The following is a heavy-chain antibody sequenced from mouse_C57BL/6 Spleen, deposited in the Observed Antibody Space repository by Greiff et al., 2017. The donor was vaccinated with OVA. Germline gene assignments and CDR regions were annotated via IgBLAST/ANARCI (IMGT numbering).Heavy chain of an antibody. CDR2: IRNKANNHAT. CDR3: TLANSYWYVDV. J-gene: IGHJ1*03. D-gene: IGHD1-1*01. V-gene: IGHV6-6*01. CDR1: GFTFSDAW. Sequence: EVQLQESGGGLVQPGGSMKLSCAASGFTFSDAWMDWVRQSPEKGLEWVAEIRNKANNHATYYAESVKGRFTIYRDDSKSSVYLQSNSLRAEDTGIYYCTLANSYWYVDVWGTGTTVTVSS.